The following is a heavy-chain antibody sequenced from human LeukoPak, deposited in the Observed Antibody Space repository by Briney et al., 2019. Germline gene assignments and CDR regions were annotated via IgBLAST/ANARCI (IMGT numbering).Heavy chain of an antibody. CDR2: ISGSGGNT. CDR3: ANEYSKGDI. J-gene: IGHJ3*02. V-gene: IGHV3-23*01. Sequence: GGSLRLSCAASGFTFSNYVMSWVRQAPGKELEWVSAISGSGGNTYYADSVKGRFTISRDNSKNTLYLQMNSLRAEDAAVYYCANEYSKGDIWGQGTMVTVSS. CDR1: GFTFSNYV. D-gene: IGHD4-11*01.